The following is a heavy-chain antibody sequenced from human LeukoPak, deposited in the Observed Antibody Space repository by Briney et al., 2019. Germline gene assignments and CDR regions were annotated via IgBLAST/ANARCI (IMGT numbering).Heavy chain of an antibody. D-gene: IGHD4-17*01. J-gene: IGHJ4*02. CDR1: GYSIASGYS. V-gene: IGHV4-38-2*01. CDR3: VRASHGDLLYHYLYS. Sequence: SGTLSLTCAVSGYSIASGYSWGWIRQSPGKALEWVGTTYHSRKTYYNPTLKSRVTVSLDTANNQVPLRLTSVTAADTAMYYCVRASHGDLLYHYLYSWGQGTLVIVSS. CDR2: TYHSRKT.